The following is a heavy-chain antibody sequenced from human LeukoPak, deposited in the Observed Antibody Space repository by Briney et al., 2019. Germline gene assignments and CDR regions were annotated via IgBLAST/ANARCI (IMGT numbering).Heavy chain of an antibody. CDR1: GCSLSSHK. Sequence: GGSLRLSCAASGCSLSSHKMSWVRQAPGKGLECVSTIRTGSDYIYYGDSMRGRFTISRDNARTSLYLQMNSLRVGDTALYYCARDHSSGGYQEGYFDLWGRGTLVTVSS. CDR2: IRTGSDYI. J-gene: IGHJ2*01. D-gene: IGHD2-2*01. V-gene: IGHV3-21*01. CDR3: ARDHSSGGYQEGYFDL.